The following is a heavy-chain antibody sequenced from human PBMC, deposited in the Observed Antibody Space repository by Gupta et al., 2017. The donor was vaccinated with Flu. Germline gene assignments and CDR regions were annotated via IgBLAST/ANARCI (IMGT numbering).Heavy chain of an antibody. Sequence: PGQGLEWMGWINTNTGNPTYAQGFRGRFVFSLDTSVSTAYLQISGLEVDDTAVFYCAREAEGGEGGGNQYSGSYYYSMDVWGKGTTVTVSS. CDR3: AREAEGGEGGGNQYSGSYYYSMDV. D-gene: IGHD5-12*01. V-gene: IGHV7-4-1*02. J-gene: IGHJ6*03. CDR2: INTNTGNP.